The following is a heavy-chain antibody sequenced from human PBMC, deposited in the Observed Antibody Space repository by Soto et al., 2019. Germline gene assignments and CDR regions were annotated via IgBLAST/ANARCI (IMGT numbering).Heavy chain of an antibody. V-gene: IGHV3-53*01. J-gene: IGHJ3*02. Sequence: EVQLVESGGGLIQPGGSLRLSCAASGFTVSSNYMSWVRQAPGKGLEWVSVIYSGGSTYYADSVKGRFTISRDNSKNTLYLQMNSLRAEDTAVYYCARGHSSGWSTGDAFDIWGQGTMVTVSS. CDR2: IYSGGST. CDR1: GFTVSSNY. D-gene: IGHD6-19*01. CDR3: ARGHSSGWSTGDAFDI.